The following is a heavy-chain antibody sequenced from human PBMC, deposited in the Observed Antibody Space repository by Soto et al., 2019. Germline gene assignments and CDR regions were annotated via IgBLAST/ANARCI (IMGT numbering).Heavy chain of an antibody. CDR3: AREGTVYYYYGMDL. CDR1: GFTFSSYW. CDR2: IKQDGSEK. J-gene: IGHJ6*02. V-gene: IGHV3-7*01. D-gene: IGHD1-1*01. Sequence: EVQLVESGGGLVQPGGSLRLSCAASGFTFSSYWMSWIRQAPGKGLEWVANIKQDGSEKYYVDSVKGRFTISRDNAKNSLYLQMNSLRAEDTAVYYCAREGTVYYYYGMDLWGQGTTVTVSS.